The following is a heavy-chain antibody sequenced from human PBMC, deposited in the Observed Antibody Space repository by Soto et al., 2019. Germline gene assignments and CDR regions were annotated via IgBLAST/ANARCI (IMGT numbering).Heavy chain of an antibody. CDR2: INAGNGNT. V-gene: IGHV1-3*01. J-gene: IGHJ5*02. CDR3: ARRGGTAWWFDP. D-gene: IGHD1-7*01. Sequence: ASVKVSCKASGYTFTSYAMHWVRQAPGQRLEWMGWINAGNGNTKYSQKFQGRVTITRDTSASTAYMELSSLRSEDTAVYYCARRGGTAWWFDPWGQGTLVTVSS. CDR1: GYTFTSYA.